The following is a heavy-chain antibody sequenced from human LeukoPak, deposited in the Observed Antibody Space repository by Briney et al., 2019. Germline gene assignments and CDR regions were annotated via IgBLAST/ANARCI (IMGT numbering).Heavy chain of an antibody. Sequence: SETLSLTCAVYGGSFSGYYWSWIRQPPGKGLEWIGEINHSGSTNYNPSLKSRVTISVDTSKNQFSLKLSSVTAADTAVYYCARGRGIYDYVWGTPYNWFDPWGRGTLVTVSS. CDR1: GGSFSGYY. V-gene: IGHV4-34*01. J-gene: IGHJ5*02. CDR3: ARGRGIYDYVWGTPYNWFDP. CDR2: INHSGST. D-gene: IGHD3-16*01.